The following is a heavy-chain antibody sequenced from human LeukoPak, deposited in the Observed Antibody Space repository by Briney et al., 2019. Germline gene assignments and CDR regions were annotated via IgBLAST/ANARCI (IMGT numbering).Heavy chain of an antibody. CDR2: ISGSSSAI. Sequence: PGGSLRLSCAASGFTFISYSMNWVRQAPGKGLEWVSSISGSSSAIYYADSVQGRFTISRDNAKNSLYLQMNSLRAEDTAVYYCARTGLDYGDYSGYDYWGQGTLVTVSS. CDR3: ARTGLDYGDYSGYDY. V-gene: IGHV3-48*04. CDR1: GFTFISYS. J-gene: IGHJ4*02. D-gene: IGHD4-17*01.